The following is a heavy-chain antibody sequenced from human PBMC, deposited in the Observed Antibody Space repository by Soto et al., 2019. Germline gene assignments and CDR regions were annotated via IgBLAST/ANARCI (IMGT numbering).Heavy chain of an antibody. CDR2: MNPNSGNT. D-gene: IGHD6-13*01. Sequence: ASVKVSCKASGYTFTSYDINWVRQATGQGLEWMGWMNPNSGNTGYAQKFQGRVTMTRNTSISTAYMELSSLRSEDTAVYYCARVVYSSSWISYYYYYYMDVWGKGTTVTVSS. CDR3: ARVVYSSSWISYYYYYYMDV. CDR1: GYTFTSYD. V-gene: IGHV1-8*01. J-gene: IGHJ6*03.